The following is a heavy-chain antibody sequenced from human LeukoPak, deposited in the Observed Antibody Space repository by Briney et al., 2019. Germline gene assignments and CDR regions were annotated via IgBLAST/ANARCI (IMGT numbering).Heavy chain of an antibody. CDR3: ARVKLTVATNYFDY. J-gene: IGHJ4*02. CDR2: IYSGGST. V-gene: IGHV3-53*01. D-gene: IGHD5-12*01. CDR1: GFTSSSYA. Sequence: GGSLRLSCAASGFTSSSYAMSWVRQPPGKGLEWVSLIYSGGSTFYADSVKGRFTVSRDNSKNTLYLHMNSLRADDTAVYYCARVKLTVATNYFDYWGQGTLVTVSS.